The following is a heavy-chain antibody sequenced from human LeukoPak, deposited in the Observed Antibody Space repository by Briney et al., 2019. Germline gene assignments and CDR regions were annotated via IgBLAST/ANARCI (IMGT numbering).Heavy chain of an antibody. V-gene: IGHV4-59*08. CDR2: ISYSGST. D-gene: IGHD5-12*01. Sequence: TSETLSLTCTVSGGSISSYYWSWIRQPPGKGLEWIGYISYSGSTKYNPSLKSRVTISVDTSKNQFSLKLSSVTAADTAVYYCATGWGYDYKIYYYMDVWGKGTTVTISS. J-gene: IGHJ6*03. CDR3: ATGWGYDYKIYYYMDV. CDR1: GGSISSYY.